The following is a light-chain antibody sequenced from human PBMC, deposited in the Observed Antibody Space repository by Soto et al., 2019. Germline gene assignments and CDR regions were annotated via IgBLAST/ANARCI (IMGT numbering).Light chain of an antibody. CDR2: EDN. J-gene: IGLJ2*01. V-gene: IGLV6-57*04. CDR1: SGGIATNC. Sequence: NFMLTQPHSVSESPGKTVTISCTRSSGGIATNCVQWYQQRPGSAPTTVIYEDNQRPSGVPDRFSGSIDGSSNSASLTISGLKTEDEADYYCQSSDTTVIFGGGTKLTVL. CDR3: QSSDTTVI.